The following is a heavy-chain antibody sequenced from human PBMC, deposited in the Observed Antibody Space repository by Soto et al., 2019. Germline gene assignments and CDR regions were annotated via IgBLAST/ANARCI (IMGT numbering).Heavy chain of an antibody. Sequence: GGSLRLSCAASGFPFSSYGMNWVRQAPGKGLEWLSAISATGGSTYYADSVRGRFSISRDNSKNTVFLQMDSLTAEDTAVYFCAKNYNWNFVVEYWGRGTLVTVSS. CDR2: ISATGGST. CDR3: AKNYNWNFVVEY. V-gene: IGHV3-23*01. J-gene: IGHJ4*02. CDR1: GFPFSSYG. D-gene: IGHD1-7*01.